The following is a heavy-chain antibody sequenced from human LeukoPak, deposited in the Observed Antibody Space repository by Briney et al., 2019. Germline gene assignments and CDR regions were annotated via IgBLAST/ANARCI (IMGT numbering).Heavy chain of an antibody. Sequence: PSETLSLTCTVSGGSISGYYWSWIRQPAGKGLEWIGRIYTSGSTNYNPPLTSRVTMSVDTSKNHFSLKLSSVTASDTAVYYCARSPIPLGYCSGGSCYGWFDPWGQGTLVTVSS. V-gene: IGHV4-4*07. CDR3: ARSPIPLGYCSGGSCYGWFDP. CDR2: IYTSGST. D-gene: IGHD2-15*01. J-gene: IGHJ5*02. CDR1: GGSISGYY.